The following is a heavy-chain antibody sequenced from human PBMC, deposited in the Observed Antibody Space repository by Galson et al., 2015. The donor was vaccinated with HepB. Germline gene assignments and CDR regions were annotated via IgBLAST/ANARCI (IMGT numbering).Heavy chain of an antibody. CDR3: ARAAYGLGAFDI. J-gene: IGHJ3*02. CDR2: IIPIFGTA. Sequence: SVKVSCKASGGTFSSYAISWVRQAPGQGLEWMGGIIPIFGTANYAQKFQGRVTITADESTSTAYMELSSLRSEDTAVYYCARAAYGLGAFDIWGQGTMVTVSS. V-gene: IGHV1-69*13. D-gene: IGHD3-10*01. CDR1: GGTFSSYA.